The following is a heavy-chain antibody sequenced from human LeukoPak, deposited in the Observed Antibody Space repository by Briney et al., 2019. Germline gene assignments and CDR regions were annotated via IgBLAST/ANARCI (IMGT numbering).Heavy chain of an antibody. CDR3: SRDEYYYDSNGYSVWFDP. D-gene: IGHD3-22*01. V-gene: IGHV1-69*05. CDR1: GGTFTSYA. Sequence: AVNVSCKASGGTFTSYAISWVRQAPGQGLEWMGGIIPIFGTANSAQKFQGRVTITTDESTRTAYMELRRPRSEDQAGYYTSRDEYYYDSNGYSVWFDPWGQGTLVTVSS. CDR2: IIPIFGTA. J-gene: IGHJ5*02.